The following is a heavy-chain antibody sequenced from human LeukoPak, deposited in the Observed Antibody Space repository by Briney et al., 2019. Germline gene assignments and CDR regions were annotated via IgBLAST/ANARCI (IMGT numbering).Heavy chain of an antibody. J-gene: IGHJ4*02. D-gene: IGHD4-11*01. CDR3: ASAQWYSNLDY. CDR1: GFTFSSYW. Sequence: PGGSLRLSCAASGFTFSSYWMSWVRQAPGKGLEWVANIKQDGSEKYYVDSVKGRFTISRDNAKNSLYLQMNSLRAEDTAVYYCASAQWYSNLDYWGQGTLVTVSS. V-gene: IGHV3-7*01. CDR2: IKQDGSEK.